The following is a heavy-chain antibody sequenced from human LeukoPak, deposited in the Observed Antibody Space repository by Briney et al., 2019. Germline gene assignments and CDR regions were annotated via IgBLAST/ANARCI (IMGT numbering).Heavy chain of an antibody. CDR2: ISSSSSTI. D-gene: IGHD3-9*01. CDR3: ARDKDFDWSSENTFDY. V-gene: IGHV3-48*01. Sequence: GGSLRLSCAASGFTFSSYSMNWVRQAPGKGLEWVSYISSSSSTIYYADSVKGRFTISRDNAKNSLYLQMNSLRAEDTAVYYCARDKDFDWSSENTFDYWGQGTLVTVSS. CDR1: GFTFSSYS. J-gene: IGHJ4*02.